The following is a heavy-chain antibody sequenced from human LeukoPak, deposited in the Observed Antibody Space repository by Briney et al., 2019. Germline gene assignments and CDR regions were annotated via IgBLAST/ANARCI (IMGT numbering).Heavy chain of an antibody. D-gene: IGHD3-10*01. Sequence: GSSVKVSCKASGGTFSSYAINWVRQATGQGLEWMGWMNPNSGNTGYAQKFQGRVTMTRNTSISTAYMELSSLRSEDTAVYYCARGHPFRLGELLNWGQGTLVTVSS. J-gene: IGHJ4*02. CDR2: MNPNSGNT. CDR3: ARGHPFRLGELLN. V-gene: IGHV1-8*02. CDR1: GGTFSSYA.